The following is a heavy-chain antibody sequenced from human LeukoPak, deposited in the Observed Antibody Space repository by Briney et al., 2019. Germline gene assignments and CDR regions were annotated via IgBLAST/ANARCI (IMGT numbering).Heavy chain of an antibody. V-gene: IGHV3-66*01. CDR2: LESGGKT. CDR1: GFSVTNNY. J-gene: IGHJ6*02. CDR3: TRGPGSGYIMDV. D-gene: IGHD3-9*01. Sequence: GGSLRLSCVVSGFSVTNNYMSWVRQAPGKGPEWVSILESGGKTFYADSVKGRFTVSRDNSRNTLFLQMNSLRVEDTAVYYCTRGPGSGYIMDVWGQGSTVTVS.